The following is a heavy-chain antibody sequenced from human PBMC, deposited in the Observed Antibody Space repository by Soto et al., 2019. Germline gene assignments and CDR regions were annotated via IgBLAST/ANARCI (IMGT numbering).Heavy chain of an antibody. CDR3: ARAPKVSGSSQTRPDF. CDR2: ISQSGNT. J-gene: IGHJ4*02. Sequence: SETLSLTCSIYSRSFSGYYWSWIRQPPGKGLEWIGEISQSGNTNYSPSLKSRVSISIDTSKKQFSLNLASVSAADTAVYYCARAPKVSGSSQTRPDFWGQGTLVTVSS. CDR1: SRSFSGYY. V-gene: IGHV4-34*01. D-gene: IGHD6-6*01.